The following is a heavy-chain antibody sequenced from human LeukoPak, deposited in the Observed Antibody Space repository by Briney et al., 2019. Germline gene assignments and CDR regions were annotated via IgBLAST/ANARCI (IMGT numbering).Heavy chain of an antibody. Sequence: PSETLSLTCAVYGGSISSYYWSWIRQPPGKGLEWIGYIYYSGSTNYNPSLKSRVTISVDTSKNQFSLKLSSVTAADTAVYYCASGYGSGSYLILPPSYAFDIWGQGTMVTVSS. CDR3: ASGYGSGSYLILPPSYAFDI. J-gene: IGHJ3*02. CDR1: GGSISSYY. V-gene: IGHV4-59*08. CDR2: IYYSGST. D-gene: IGHD3-10*01.